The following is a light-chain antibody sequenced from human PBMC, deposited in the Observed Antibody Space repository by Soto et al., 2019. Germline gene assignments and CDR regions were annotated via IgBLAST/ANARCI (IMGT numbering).Light chain of an antibody. Sequence: QSVLTQPASVSGSPGQSITISCTGTISDVGGYNYVSWYQHHPGRVPKLMIFDVNNRPPGISSRFSGSKSGNTASLTISGLQAEDEADYYCYSYTTSGTYVFGTGTKVTV. CDR1: ISDVGGYNY. CDR3: YSYTTSGTYV. J-gene: IGLJ1*01. V-gene: IGLV2-14*03. CDR2: DVN.